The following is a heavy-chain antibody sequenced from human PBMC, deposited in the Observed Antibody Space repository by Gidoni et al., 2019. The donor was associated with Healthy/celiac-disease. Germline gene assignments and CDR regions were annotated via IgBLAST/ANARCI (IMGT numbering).Heavy chain of an antibody. J-gene: IGHJ6*02. CDR3: ARSIFDGYYYYYYGMDV. CDR1: GGSSSGYY. V-gene: IGHV4-34*01. D-gene: IGHD3-3*01. Sequence: QVQLQQWGAGLLKPSAPLSLTCAVYGGSSSGYYWSWIRQPPGKGLEWIGEINHSGSTNYNPSLKSRVTISVDTSKNQFSLKLSSVTAADTAVYYCARSIFDGYYYYYYGMDVWGQGTTVTVSS. CDR2: INHSGST.